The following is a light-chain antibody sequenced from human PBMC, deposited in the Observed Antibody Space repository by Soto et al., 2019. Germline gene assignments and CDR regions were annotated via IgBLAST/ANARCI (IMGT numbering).Light chain of an antibody. CDR1: QNVNNW. J-gene: IGKJ1*01. V-gene: IGKV1-5*01. Sequence: DIQMTQFPSALSASVGDRVTITCRASQNVNNWLAWYQHKPGKAPQLRIYDASVLESGVPSRFSGSGSGTEFTLAINGLQSDDFATYYCQQYNTYWTFGPGTKVEVE. CDR2: DAS. CDR3: QQYNTYWT.